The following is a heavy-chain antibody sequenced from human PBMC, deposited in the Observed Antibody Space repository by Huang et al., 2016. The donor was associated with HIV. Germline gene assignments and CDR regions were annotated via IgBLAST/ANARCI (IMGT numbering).Heavy chain of an antibody. J-gene: IGHJ4*02. Sequence: QVQLHQWGAGLLKPSETLSLTCAVYGGSFSGPNWTWIRQTPGKGLEWIGEINHSGSTKYSPSLKRRVPIALDTSKNQFSLRLRSVTAADTAVCYCARGRGDARGFLGLDFWGQGTLVTVSS. D-gene: IGHD3-16*01. V-gene: IGHV4-34*01. CDR3: ARGRGDARGFLGLDF. CDR2: INHSGST. CDR1: GGSFSGPN.